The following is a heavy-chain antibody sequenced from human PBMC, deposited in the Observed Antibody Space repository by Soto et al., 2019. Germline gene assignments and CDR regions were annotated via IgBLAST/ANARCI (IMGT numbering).Heavy chain of an antibody. CDR3: ARGAPVAINYYYNGMDV. D-gene: IGHD2-2*01. J-gene: IGHJ6*02. Sequence: SATLSLTCSVSGFSITGYYWSWIRQPPGKGLEWIGCFYYSGSTNYNPSLKSRVTISVDTSKNQFSLKLSSVTAADTAVYYCARGAPVAINYYYNGMDVWGQGTTVT. CDR2: FYYSGST. CDR1: GFSITGYY. V-gene: IGHV4-59*01.